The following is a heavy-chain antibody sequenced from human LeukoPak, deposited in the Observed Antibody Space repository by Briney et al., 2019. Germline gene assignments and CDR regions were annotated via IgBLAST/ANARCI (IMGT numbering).Heavy chain of an antibody. V-gene: IGHV4-59*01. Sequence: SETLSLTCTVSGGSISNYYWNWIRQPPGKGLEWIGYIYHSGSTNYNPSLQSRVTISVDTSKNQFSLNLNSVTAADTAVYYCARGGAARLHFQNWGQGTLVTVSS. CDR3: ARGGAARLHFQN. J-gene: IGHJ1*01. D-gene: IGHD6-6*01. CDR2: IYHSGST. CDR1: GGSISNYY.